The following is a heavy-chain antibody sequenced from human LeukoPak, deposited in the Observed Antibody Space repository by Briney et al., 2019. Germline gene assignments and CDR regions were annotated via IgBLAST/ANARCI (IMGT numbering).Heavy chain of an antibody. V-gene: IGHV3-23*01. Sequence: NPGGSLRLSCAASGFTFSSYAMSWVRQAPGKGLEWVSALSDSGGSTYYADSVKGRFTISRDNSKNTLYLQMNSLRAEDTAVYYCVRDLGGRSGHWGQGTLVTVSS. CDR3: VRDLGGRSGH. J-gene: IGHJ4*02. CDR2: LSDSGGST. D-gene: IGHD1-26*01. CDR1: GFTFSSYA.